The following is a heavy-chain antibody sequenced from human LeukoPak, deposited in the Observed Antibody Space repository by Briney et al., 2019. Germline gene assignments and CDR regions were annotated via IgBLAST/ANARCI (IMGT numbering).Heavy chain of an antibody. D-gene: IGHD2-15*01. CDR2: ISSSSTI. V-gene: IGHV3-48*04. J-gene: IGHJ4*02. Sequence: PGGSLRLSCAASGFTFSTYSMNWVRQTPGKGLEWVSYISSSSTIYYADSVKGRFTISRDNAKNSLYLQMNSLRAGDTAVYYCARVWRYCSGGSCLDYWGQGTLVTVSS. CDR1: GFTFSTYS. CDR3: ARVWRYCSGGSCLDY.